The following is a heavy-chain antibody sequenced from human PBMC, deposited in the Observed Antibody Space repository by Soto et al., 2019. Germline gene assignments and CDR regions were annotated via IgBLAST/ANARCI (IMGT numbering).Heavy chain of an antibody. V-gene: IGHV4-59*01. J-gene: IGHJ4*02. D-gene: IGHD5-12*01. CDR3: ARGFRRDGYDYPPNY. Sequence: QVQVQESGPGLVKPSETLSLTCTVSGDSISSYYWTWIRQPPGKGLEWIGYIFYNGGTNYNPSLKRRVTISVDTSRTQFSLRLSSVTTADTAVYYCARGFRRDGYDYPPNYWGKGTLVTVSS. CDR2: IFYNGGT. CDR1: GDSISSYY.